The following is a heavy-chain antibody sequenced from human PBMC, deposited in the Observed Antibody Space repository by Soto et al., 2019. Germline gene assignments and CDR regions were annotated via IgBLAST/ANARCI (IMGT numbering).Heavy chain of an antibody. CDR3: ARDFQNGDYSMVFYYYGMDV. CDR2: ISYDGSNK. V-gene: IGHV3-30-3*01. CDR1: GFTFSSYA. Sequence: GGSLRLSCAASGFTFSSYAMHWVRQAPGKGLEWVAVISYDGSNKYYADSVKGRFTISRDNSKNTLYLQMNSLRAEDTAVYYCARDFQNGDYSMVFYYYGMDVWGQGTTVTVSS. J-gene: IGHJ6*02. D-gene: IGHD4-17*01.